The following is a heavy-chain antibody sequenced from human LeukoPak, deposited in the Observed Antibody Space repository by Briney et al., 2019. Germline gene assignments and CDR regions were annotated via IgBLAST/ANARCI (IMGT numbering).Heavy chain of an antibody. CDR2: ISDYNGNT. J-gene: IGHJ5*02. Sequence: ASVKVSCKASGYTFTSYGISWVRQAPGQGLEWVGWISDYNGNTNYAQKLQGRVTMTTDTSTSTAYMELRSLRSDDTALYYCARDLYRDSLPVSWFDPWGQGTLVTVSS. V-gene: IGHV1-18*01. D-gene: IGHD4-11*01. CDR3: ARDLYRDSLPVSWFDP. CDR1: GYTFTSYG.